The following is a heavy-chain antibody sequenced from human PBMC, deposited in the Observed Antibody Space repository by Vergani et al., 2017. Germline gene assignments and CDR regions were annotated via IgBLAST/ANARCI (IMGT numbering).Heavy chain of an antibody. D-gene: IGHD1-26*01. J-gene: IGHJ4*02. CDR1: GLPLSHAW. Sequence: EVQLVESGGGLVQPGGSLRLSCAASGLPLSHAWIHWVRQGQGKGLEWVSRVGFDGSDTVYADTVKGRFTISKDSAMNTVHLQMTNVRAEDTAVYFCASDGAGTIDFDYWGPGILVTVSS. CDR2: VGFDGSDT. CDR3: ASDGAGTIDFDY. V-gene: IGHV3-74*01.